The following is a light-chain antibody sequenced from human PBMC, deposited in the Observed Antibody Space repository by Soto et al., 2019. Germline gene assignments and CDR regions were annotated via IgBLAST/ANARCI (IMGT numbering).Light chain of an antibody. V-gene: IGLV2-23*01. CDR1: SSDVGSYNL. CDR3: SSYAGSTTYVV. Sequence: QSALTQPASVSGSPGPSITISCTGTSSDVGSYNLVSWYQQHPGKAPKLMIYEDTERPSGVSNRFSGSKSGNTASLTISGLQAEDEADYDCSSYAGSTTYVVFGGGTKLTVL. CDR2: EDT. J-gene: IGLJ2*01.